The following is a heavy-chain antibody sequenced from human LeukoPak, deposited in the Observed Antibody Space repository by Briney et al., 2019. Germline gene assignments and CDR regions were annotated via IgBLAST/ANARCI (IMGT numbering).Heavy chain of an antibody. CDR1: GFTFRNHW. CDR2: ITPDGSGD. J-gene: IGHJ4*02. V-gene: IGHV3-7*01. D-gene: IGHD1-7*01. CDR3: ARLMGTVTTYDY. Sequence: GGSLRLSCAASGFTFRNHWMSWVRQAPGRGLEWVASITPDGSGDYYLGSVKGRFTISRDNAENSLFLQMSSLGAEDTAVYYCARLMGTVTTYDYWGQGTLVTVSS.